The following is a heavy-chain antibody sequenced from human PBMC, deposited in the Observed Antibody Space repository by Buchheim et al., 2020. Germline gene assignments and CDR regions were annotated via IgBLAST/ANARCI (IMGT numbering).Heavy chain of an antibody. D-gene: IGHD6-19*01. CDR3: AKEVGTIGVAGPYFDY. Sequence: EVQLVESGGGLVQPGGSLRLSCAASGFTFSSYAMSCVRQAPGKGLEWVSAISDSGSNTYYADSVKGRFTFSRDNSKNTLYLQMNSLSAEDTAVYYCAKEVGTIGVAGPYFDYWGQGIL. CDR1: GFTFSSYA. CDR2: ISDSGSNT. J-gene: IGHJ4*02. V-gene: IGHV3-23*04.